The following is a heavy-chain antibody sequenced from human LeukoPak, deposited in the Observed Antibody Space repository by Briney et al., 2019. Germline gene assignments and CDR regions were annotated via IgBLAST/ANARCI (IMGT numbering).Heavy chain of an antibody. CDR1: GFTFSSYA. Sequence: GGSLRLSCAASGFTFSSYAMSWVRQAPGKGLEWVSAISGSGGSTYYADSVKGRFTISRDHSKNTLYLQMNSLRGEDRAVYYCAKNRDTAMFRYYYYMDVWGKGTTVTVSS. V-gene: IGHV3-23*01. CDR2: ISGSGGST. J-gene: IGHJ6*03. CDR3: AKNRDTAMFRYYYYMDV. D-gene: IGHD5-18*01.